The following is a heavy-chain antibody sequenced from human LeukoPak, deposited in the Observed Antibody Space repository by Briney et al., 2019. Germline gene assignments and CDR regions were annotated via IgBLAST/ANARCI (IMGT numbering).Heavy chain of an antibody. V-gene: IGHV3-21*04. D-gene: IGHD5-18*01. CDR2: ISSSSSYI. J-gene: IGHJ4*02. CDR3: AREATYSYGPEKFDY. Sequence: GGSLRLSCAASGFTFSSYSMNWVRQAPGKGLEWVSSISSSSSYIYYEDSVKGRFTISRDNAKNSLYLQMNSLRAEDTAVYYCAREATYSYGPEKFDYWGQGTLVTVSS. CDR1: GFTFSSYS.